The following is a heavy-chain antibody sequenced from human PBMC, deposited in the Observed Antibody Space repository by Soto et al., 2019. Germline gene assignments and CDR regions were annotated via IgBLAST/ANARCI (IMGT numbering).Heavy chain of an antibody. D-gene: IGHD6-6*01. V-gene: IGHV4-31*02. CDR1: GGSISSGGYY. CDR3: ARGSSIAGLYYGMDV. J-gene: IGHJ6*02. CDR2: NYYSGIT. Sequence: SETLSLTWTVSGGSISSGGYYWTWIRKHPGKGLEGIGYNYYSGITYYNPSLKSRVTISLDTSKNQFSLKLSSVTAADTAVYYCARGSSIAGLYYGMDVWGQGTTVTVSS.